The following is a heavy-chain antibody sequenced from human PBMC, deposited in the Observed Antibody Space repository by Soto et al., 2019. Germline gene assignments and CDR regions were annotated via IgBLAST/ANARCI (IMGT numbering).Heavy chain of an antibody. D-gene: IGHD2-2*01. CDR3: ARAVPAAVFDY. J-gene: IGHJ4*02. Sequence: ASVKVSFKASGYTFTSYAMHWVRQAPGQRLEWMGWINAANGNTKYSQNFQGRVTITRDTSARTAYMEVSSLRSEDTAVYYCARAVPAAVFDYWGQGTLVTVSS. CDR1: GYTFTSYA. CDR2: INAANGNT. V-gene: IGHV1-3*01.